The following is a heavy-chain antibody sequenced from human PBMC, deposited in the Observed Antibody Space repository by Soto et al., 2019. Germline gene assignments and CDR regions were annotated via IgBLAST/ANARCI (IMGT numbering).Heavy chain of an antibody. V-gene: IGHV4-34*01. CDR2: INHSGST. CDR1: GGSFSGYY. D-gene: IGHD3-10*01. CDR3: ARDEMVRGVIPN. Sequence: SETRSLTCSFYGGSFSGYYWSWIRQPPGKGLEWIGEINHSGSTNYNPSLKSRVTISVDTSKNQFSLKLSSVTAADTAVYYCARDEMVRGVIPNWGQGTLVTVSS. J-gene: IGHJ4*02.